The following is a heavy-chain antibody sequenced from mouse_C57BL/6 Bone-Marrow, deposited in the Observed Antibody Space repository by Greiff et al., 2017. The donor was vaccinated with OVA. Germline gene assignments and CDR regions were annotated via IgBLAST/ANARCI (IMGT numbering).Heavy chain of an antibody. CDR3: ARGAYYSNYFYAMDY. V-gene: IGHV1-53*01. D-gene: IGHD2-5*01. CDR2: INPSNGGT. Sequence: QVQLKQPGTELVKPGASVKLSCKASGYTFTSYWMHWVKQRPGQGLEWIGNINPSNGGTNYNEKFKSKATLTVDKTSSTAYMQLSSLTSEDSAVYYCARGAYYSNYFYAMDYWGQGTSVTVSS. J-gene: IGHJ4*01. CDR1: GYTFTSYW.